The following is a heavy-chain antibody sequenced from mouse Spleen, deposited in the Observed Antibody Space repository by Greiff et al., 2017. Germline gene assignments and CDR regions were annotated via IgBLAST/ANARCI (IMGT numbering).Heavy chain of an antibody. V-gene: IGHV1-18*01. CDR3: ARNYGSSYVDAMDY. CDR2: INPNNGGT. Sequence: VQLQQSGPELVKPGASVKIPCKASGYTFTDYNMDWVKQSHGKSLEWIGDINPNNGGTIYNQKFKGKATLTVDKSSSTAYMELRSLTSEDTAVYYCARNYGSSYVDAMDYWGQGTSVTVSS. CDR1: GYTFTDYN. J-gene: IGHJ4*01. D-gene: IGHD1-1*01.